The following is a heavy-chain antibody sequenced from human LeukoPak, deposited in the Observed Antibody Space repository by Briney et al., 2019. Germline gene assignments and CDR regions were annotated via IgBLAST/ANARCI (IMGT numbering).Heavy chain of an antibody. CDR3: ARHLRCTGGTCYSRPNYYYNYMDV. Sequence: SETLSLTCTVSGGSISSYYWSWIRQPAGKGLEWIGRIYTSGSTNYNPSLKSRVTMSVDTSKNQFSLKLSSVTAADTAVYYCARHLRCTGGTCYSRPNYYYNYMDVWGKGTTVTVSS. D-gene: IGHD2-15*01. CDR2: IYTSGST. J-gene: IGHJ6*03. V-gene: IGHV4-4*07. CDR1: GGSISSYY.